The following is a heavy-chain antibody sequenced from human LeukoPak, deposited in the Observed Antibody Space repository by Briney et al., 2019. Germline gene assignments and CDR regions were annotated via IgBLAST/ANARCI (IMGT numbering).Heavy chain of an antibody. Sequence: GGSLRLSCAASGFTFSSYGMHWVRQAPGKGLEWVAVISYDGSNKYYADSVKGRFTISRDNSKNTLYLQMNSLRAEDTAVYYCAKPRRGTVSSYYYGMDVWGQGTTVTVSS. CDR2: ISYDGSNK. V-gene: IGHV3-30*18. CDR3: AKPRRGTVSSYYYGMDV. D-gene: IGHD4-17*01. J-gene: IGHJ6*02. CDR1: GFTFSSYG.